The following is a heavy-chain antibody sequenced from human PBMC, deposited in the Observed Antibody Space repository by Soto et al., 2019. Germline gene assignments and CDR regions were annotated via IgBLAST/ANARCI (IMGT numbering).Heavy chain of an antibody. CDR2: IWYDGSNK. V-gene: IGHV3-33*08. CDR1: GFTFRNFG. Sequence: QVRLVESGGGVVQPGRSLRLSCSASGFTFRNFGFHWVRQAPGKGLEWVALIWYDGSNKYYAESLKGRVSISRDNSKNNLYPEKKKVRIEGMAFFYCARDGDIQGGPPPKNYAMDVWGQGTTVTVSS. CDR3: ARDGDIQGGPPPKNYAMDV. J-gene: IGHJ6*02. D-gene: IGHD5-12*01.